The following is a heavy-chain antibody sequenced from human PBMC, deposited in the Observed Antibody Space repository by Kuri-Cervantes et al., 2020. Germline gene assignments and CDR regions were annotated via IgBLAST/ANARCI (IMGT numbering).Heavy chain of an antibody. V-gene: IGHV3-33*06. CDR1: GFTFRSYG. Sequence: GESLKISCAASGFTFRSYGMHWVRQAPGKGLEWVALIWSDAAGHYYTHSVRGRFTISRDNSRDTLYLQMNSLRAEDTAVYYCAKVRPSETYYGAFDFWGQGTVVTVSS. J-gene: IGHJ3*01. CDR2: IWSDAAGH. CDR3: AKVRPSETYYGAFDF. D-gene: IGHD3-16*01.